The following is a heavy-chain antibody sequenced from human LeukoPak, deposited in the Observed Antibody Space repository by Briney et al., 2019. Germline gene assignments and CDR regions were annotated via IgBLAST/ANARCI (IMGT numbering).Heavy chain of an antibody. Sequence: GGSLRLSCAASGFTFTSYWMNWVRQAPGKGLVWVSRIASDGSSTTYADSVKGRFSISRDSAKNTLYLQMNSLRVEDTAVYYCARGRPHGNDYWGQGTLVTVSS. D-gene: IGHD4-23*01. CDR3: ARGRPHGNDY. CDR1: GFTFTSYW. CDR2: IASDGSST. J-gene: IGHJ4*02. V-gene: IGHV3-74*01.